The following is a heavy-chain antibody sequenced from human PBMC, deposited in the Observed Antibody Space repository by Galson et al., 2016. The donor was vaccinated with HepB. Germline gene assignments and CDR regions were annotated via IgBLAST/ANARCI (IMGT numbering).Heavy chain of an antibody. CDR2: INPNSGGT. V-gene: IGHV1-2*04. D-gene: IGHD2-15*01. J-gene: IGHJ4*02. CDR3: EIAPPYCSGGSFPLLY. CDR1: GYTFTGYY. Sequence: SVKVSCKASGYTFTGYYMHWVRQAPGQGLEWMGWINPNSGGTNYAQKFQGWVTMTRDTSISTAYMELSRLRSDDTAVFYYEIAPPYCSGGSFPLLYWGQGALVTVSS.